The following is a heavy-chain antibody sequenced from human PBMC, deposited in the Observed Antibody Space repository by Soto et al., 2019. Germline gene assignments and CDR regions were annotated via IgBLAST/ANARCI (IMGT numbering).Heavy chain of an antibody. D-gene: IGHD4-17*01. CDR1: GFTFSSYS. J-gene: IGHJ6*03. CDR3: AREGTTVTTRHHRGGYYYMDV. Sequence: GGSLRLSCAASGFTFSSYSMNWVRQAPGKGLEWVSYISSSSSTIYYADSVKGRFTISRDNAKNSLYLQMNSLRAEDTAVYYCAREGTTVTTRHHRGGYYYMDVWGKGTTVTVSS. V-gene: IGHV3-48*01. CDR2: ISSSSSTI.